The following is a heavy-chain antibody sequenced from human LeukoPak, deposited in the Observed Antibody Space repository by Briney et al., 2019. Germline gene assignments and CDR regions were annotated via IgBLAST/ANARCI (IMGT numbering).Heavy chain of an antibody. Sequence: GASVKVSCKASGYTFTSYGISWVRQAPGQGLEWMGWISAYNGNTNYAQKLQGRVTMTTDTSTSTAYMELRSLRSDDTAVYYCARDTGRLGYSGYDDYYYYYMDVWGKGTTVTVSS. CDR1: GYTFTSYG. D-gene: IGHD5-12*01. CDR2: ISAYNGNT. V-gene: IGHV1-18*01. J-gene: IGHJ6*03. CDR3: ARDTGRLGYSGYDDYYYYYMDV.